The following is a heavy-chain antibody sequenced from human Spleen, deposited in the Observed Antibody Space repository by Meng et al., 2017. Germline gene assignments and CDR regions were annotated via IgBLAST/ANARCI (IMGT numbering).Heavy chain of an antibody. D-gene: IGHD3-3*01. Sequence: SETLSLTCAVSGYSIRNSFYWGWIRQPPGKGLEWIGNIYHSGSTYYNPSLKSRVTISVDTSKNHFSLKLNSVTAADTAVYYCARQSRYPDYWGQGTLVTVSS. CDR2: IYHSGST. CDR3: ARQSRYPDY. CDR1: GYSIRNSFY. J-gene: IGHJ4*02. V-gene: IGHV4-38-2*01.